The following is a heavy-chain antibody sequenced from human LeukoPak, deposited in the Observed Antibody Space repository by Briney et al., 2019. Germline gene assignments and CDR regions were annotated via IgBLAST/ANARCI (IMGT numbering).Heavy chain of an antibody. V-gene: IGHV1-8*01. CDR1: GYTFTSYD. J-gene: IGHJ5*02. D-gene: IGHD6-13*01. CDR2: MNPNSGNT. CDR3: ARGVAAAGRATKTHNWFDP. Sequence: ASVKVSCKASGYTFTSYDINWVRQATGQGLEWMGWMNPNSGNTGYAQKFQGRVTMTRNTSISTAYMELSSLRSEDTAVYYCARGVAAAGRATKTHNWFDPWGQGTLVTVSS.